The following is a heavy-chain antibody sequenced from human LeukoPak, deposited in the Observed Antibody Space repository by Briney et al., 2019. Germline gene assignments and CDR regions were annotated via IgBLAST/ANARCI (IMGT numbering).Heavy chain of an antibody. CDR2: IYMSGST. Sequence: SETLSLTCTVSGDPINSGNNYWSWIRQPAGKGLEWIGRIYMSGSTNYNPSLKSRVTISVDTSKNQFSLNLTSVTAADTAVYYCARVRYSSGWPFDYWGQGTLVTVSS. CDR3: ARVRYSSGWPFDY. D-gene: IGHD6-19*01. V-gene: IGHV4-61*02. J-gene: IGHJ4*02. CDR1: GDPINSGNNY.